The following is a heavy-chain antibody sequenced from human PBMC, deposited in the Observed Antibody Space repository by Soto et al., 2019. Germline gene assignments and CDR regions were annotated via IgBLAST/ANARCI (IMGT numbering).Heavy chain of an antibody. D-gene: IGHD2-15*01. CDR1: GGSISSGGYY. CDR2: IYYSGST. V-gene: IGHV4-31*03. CDR3: ARDLGGYCSGGSCYFGYYYGMDV. J-gene: IGHJ6*02. Sequence: QVQLQESGPGLVKPSQTLSLTCTVSGGSISSGGYYWSWIRQHPGKGLEWIGYIYYSGSTYYNPSLKSRVTISVDTSKNQFSLKLSSVTAADTAVYYCARDLGGYCSGGSCYFGYYYGMDVWGQGTTVTVSS.